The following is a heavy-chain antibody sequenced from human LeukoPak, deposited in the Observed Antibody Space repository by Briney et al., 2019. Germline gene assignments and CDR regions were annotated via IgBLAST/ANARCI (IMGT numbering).Heavy chain of an antibody. J-gene: IGHJ3*02. V-gene: IGHV1-46*03. Sequence: ASVKVSCKASVYTFTSYYMHWVRQAPGQGLEWMGISNPSGGSTSYAQKFQGRVTMTRDTSTSTVYMELSSLRSEDTAVYYCAREDPGSGGSRKRLDAFDIWGQGTMVTVSS. CDR2: SNPSGGST. CDR1: VYTFTSYY. D-gene: IGHD2-15*01. CDR3: AREDPGSGGSRKRLDAFDI.